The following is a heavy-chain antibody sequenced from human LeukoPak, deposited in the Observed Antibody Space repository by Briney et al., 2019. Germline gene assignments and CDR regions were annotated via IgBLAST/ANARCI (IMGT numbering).Heavy chain of an antibody. Sequence: SETLSLTCTVSGGSISSYYWSWIRQPPGMGLEWIGYIYYSGSTNYNPSLKSRVTISVDTSKNQFSLKLSSVTAADTAVYYCARLRGYSYGSFDYWGQGTLVTVSS. V-gene: IGHV4-59*01. CDR3: ARLRGYSYGSFDY. D-gene: IGHD5-18*01. J-gene: IGHJ4*02. CDR1: GGSISSYY. CDR2: IYYSGST.